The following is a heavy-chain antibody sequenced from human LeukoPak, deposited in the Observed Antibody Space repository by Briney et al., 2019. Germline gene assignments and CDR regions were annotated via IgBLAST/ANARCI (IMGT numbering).Heavy chain of an antibody. CDR1: GFTFSSYA. J-gene: IGHJ4*02. CDR2: INIDGSSA. Sequence: GGSLRPSCAAPGFTFSSYAMSWVGKAPGKGLGWVSCINIDGSSASYADSVKDRFTISRDNAKNTLYLQMNSLRAEDTAVYYCARSVRYFDWIPTPFDYWGQGTLVTVSS. CDR3: ARSVRYFDWIPTPFDY. D-gene: IGHD3-9*01. V-gene: IGHV3-74*01.